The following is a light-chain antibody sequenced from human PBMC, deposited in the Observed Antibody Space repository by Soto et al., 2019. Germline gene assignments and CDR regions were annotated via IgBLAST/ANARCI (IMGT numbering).Light chain of an antibody. CDR2: GAS. J-gene: IGKJ1*01. CDR3: HQYNNWPRT. CDR1: QSVSSK. Sequence: EIVMTQSPATLSVSPGERATLSCRASQSVSSKLAWYQQKLGQAPRLLIHGASTRATGIPARFSGSGSGTEFTLTISSLQSEDFAVYYCHQYNNWPRTFGQGTKVEIK. V-gene: IGKV3-15*01.